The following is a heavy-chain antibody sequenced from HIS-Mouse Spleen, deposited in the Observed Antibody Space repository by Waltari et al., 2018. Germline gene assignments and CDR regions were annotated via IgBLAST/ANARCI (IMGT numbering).Heavy chain of an antibody. CDR3: AKASSGWLDY. D-gene: IGHD6-19*01. CDR1: GFTFSSYG. Sequence: QVQLVESGGGVVQPGRSLRLSCAASGFTFSSYGMHWVRQAPGKGRGWVAVISYDGSNKDYADSVKGRFSISRDNSKNTLYLQMNSLRAEDTAVYYCAKASSGWLDYWGQGTLVTVSS. V-gene: IGHV3-30*18. CDR2: ISYDGSNK. J-gene: IGHJ4*02.